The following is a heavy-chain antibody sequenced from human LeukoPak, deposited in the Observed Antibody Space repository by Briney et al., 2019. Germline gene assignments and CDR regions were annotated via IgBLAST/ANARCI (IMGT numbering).Heavy chain of an antibody. V-gene: IGHV3-53*01. CDR1: GFTVSSNY. J-gene: IGHJ4*02. D-gene: IGHD1-7*01. CDR3: ARGNWNYPFDY. CDR2: IYSSDST. Sequence: PGGSLRLSCAASGFTVSSNYMSWVRQAPGKGLEWVSVIYSSDSTYYADSVKGRFTISRDNSKNTLYLQMNSLGAEDTAVYYCARGNWNYPFDYWGQGTLVTVSS.